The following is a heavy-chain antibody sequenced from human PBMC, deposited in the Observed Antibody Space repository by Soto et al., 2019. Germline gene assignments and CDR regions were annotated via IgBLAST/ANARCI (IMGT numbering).Heavy chain of an antibody. CDR3: AIGHYDDSSCHYVLTGFDI. D-gene: IGHD3-22*01. CDR2: MNPSRGNK. V-gene: IGHV1-8*01. Sequence: QVQLVQSGAEVKKPGASVKVSCKAYGYTFTRYDIDWVRQAPGEGLEWLGWMNPSRGNKVYAQRFQGRVTITRCVSTNTAYREVSSLGSVDTAIYYCAIGHYDDSSCHYVLTGFDIWGQGTMVTVSS. CDR1: GYTFTRYD. J-gene: IGHJ3*02.